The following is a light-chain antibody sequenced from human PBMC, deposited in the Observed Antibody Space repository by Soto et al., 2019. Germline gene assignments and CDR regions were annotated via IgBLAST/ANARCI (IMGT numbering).Light chain of an antibody. CDR3: GKWDSILKAGV. CDR2: DND. Sequence: QSVLTQPPSVSAAPGQKVTIPCSGSSSNIGINSVSWYRQFPGTAPRLLIYDNDERPSGISGRFSGSKSGTSATLDITGLHTGDEADYYCGKWDSILKAGVFGGGPTLTFL. CDR1: SSNIGINS. J-gene: IGLJ3*02. V-gene: IGLV1-51*01.